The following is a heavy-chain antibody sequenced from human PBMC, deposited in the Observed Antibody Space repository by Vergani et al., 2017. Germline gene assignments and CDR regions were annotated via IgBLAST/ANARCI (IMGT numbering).Heavy chain of an antibody. D-gene: IGHD3-10*01. J-gene: IGHJ4*02. CDR3: ARDQYYGSGSLGYFDY. Sequence: QVQLVQSGAEVKKPGASVKVSCKASGYTFTGYYMHWVRQAPGQGLEWMGWINPNSGGTNYAQKFQGRVTMTRDTSISTAYMELSRLRSDDTAVYYCARDQYYGSGSLGYFDYWGQGTLVTVSS. CDR2: INPNSGGT. CDR1: GYTFTGYY. V-gene: IGHV1-2*02.